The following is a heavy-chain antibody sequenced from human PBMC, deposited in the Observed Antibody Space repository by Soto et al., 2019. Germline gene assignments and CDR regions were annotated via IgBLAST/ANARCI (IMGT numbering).Heavy chain of an antibody. D-gene: IGHD3-22*01. Sequence: GGSLRLSCAASGFTFDDYGMSWVRQAPGKGLEWVSGINWNGGSTGYADSVKGRFTISRDNAKNSLYLQMNSLRAEDTALYYCARASSGYYGGDAFDIWGQGTMVTVSS. V-gene: IGHV3-20*04. J-gene: IGHJ3*02. CDR2: INWNGGST. CDR1: GFTFDDYG. CDR3: ARASSGYYGGDAFDI.